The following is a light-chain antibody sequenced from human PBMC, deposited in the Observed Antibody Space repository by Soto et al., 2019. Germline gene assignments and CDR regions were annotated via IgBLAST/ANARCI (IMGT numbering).Light chain of an antibody. CDR1: QSVSSN. J-gene: IGKJ1*01. CDR3: QQYDYWPRT. V-gene: IGKV3-15*01. Sequence: EIVMTQSPATLSVSPGERATLSCRASQSVSSNLAWYQQKPGQAPRLLIYGASTRATGIPARFSGSRSGTEFTLTISSLQSEDFAVYYCQQYDYWPRTFGQGTKVDIK. CDR2: GAS.